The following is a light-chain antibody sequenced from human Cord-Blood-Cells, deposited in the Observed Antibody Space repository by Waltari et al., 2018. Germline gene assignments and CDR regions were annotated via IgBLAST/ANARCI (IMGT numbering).Light chain of an antibody. J-gene: IGLJ3*02. Sequence: QSALTQPASVSGSPGQSITISCLGPSSAVGGYNYASWYQQHPGKAPKLMIYEVSNRPSGVSKLFSGSKSGNTAALTISGLQAEDEADYYCSSHTSSSTWVFGGGTKLTVL. V-gene: IGLV2-14*01. CDR3: SSHTSSSTWV. CDR2: EVS. CDR1: SSAVGGYNY.